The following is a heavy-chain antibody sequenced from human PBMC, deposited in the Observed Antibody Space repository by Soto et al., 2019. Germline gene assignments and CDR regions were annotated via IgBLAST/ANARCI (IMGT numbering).Heavy chain of an antibody. D-gene: IGHD6-13*01. J-gene: IGHJ4*02. Sequence: QLQLQESGPGLVKPSETLSLTCTVSGGSIRNNNDYWGWIRQPPGKGLEWIGTIYYSGSTYYNPSLKSRVTISVDTSKNQFSLKLSSVTAADTAVYYCATKPNGYSSSHEPFDYWGQGTLVTVSS. CDR1: GGSIRNNNDY. CDR2: IYYSGST. CDR3: ATKPNGYSSSHEPFDY. V-gene: IGHV4-39*01.